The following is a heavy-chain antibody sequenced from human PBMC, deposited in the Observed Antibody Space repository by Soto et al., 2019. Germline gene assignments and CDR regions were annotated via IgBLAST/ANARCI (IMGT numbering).Heavy chain of an antibody. J-gene: IGHJ4*02. CDR2: IYYSGST. D-gene: IGHD3-10*01. CDR3: ARNGVGALFGEFDY. CDR1: GYSISSSNW. Sequence: QVQLQESGPGLVKPSDTLSLTCAVSGYSISSSNWWGWIRQPPGKGLEWIGYIYYSGSTYYNPSLKSRVTMSVATSKNQFSLKLSSVTAVDTAVYYCARNGVGALFGEFDYWGQGTLVTVSS. V-gene: IGHV4-28*01.